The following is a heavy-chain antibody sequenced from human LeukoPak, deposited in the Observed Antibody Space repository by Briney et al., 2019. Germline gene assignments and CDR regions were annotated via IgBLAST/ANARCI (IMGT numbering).Heavy chain of an antibody. V-gene: IGHV3-23*01. CDR1: GFTFSSYA. CDR3: ARAVAKKEWFDP. D-gene: IGHD5-12*01. J-gene: IGHJ5*02. CDR2: ISGSGGST. Sequence: PGGSLRLSCAASGFTFSSYAMSWVRQAPGKGLEWVSAISGSGGSTYYADSVKGRFTISRDNSKNTLYLQMNSLRAEDAAVYYCARAVAKKEWFDPWGQGTLVTVSS.